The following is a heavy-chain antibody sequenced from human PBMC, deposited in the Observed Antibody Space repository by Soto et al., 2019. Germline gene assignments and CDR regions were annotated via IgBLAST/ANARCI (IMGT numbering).Heavy chain of an antibody. J-gene: IGHJ6*02. CDR3: AKDTYYYDSSGYPAPTTYGMDV. V-gene: IGHV3-30*18. CDR1: GFTFSSYG. CDR2: ISYDGSNK. D-gene: IGHD3-22*01. Sequence: RLSCAASGFTFSSYGMHWVRQAPGKGLEWVAVISYDGSNKYYADSVKGRFTISRDNSKNTLYLQMNSLRAEDTAVYYCAKDTYYYDSSGYPAPTTYGMDVWGQGTTVTVSS.